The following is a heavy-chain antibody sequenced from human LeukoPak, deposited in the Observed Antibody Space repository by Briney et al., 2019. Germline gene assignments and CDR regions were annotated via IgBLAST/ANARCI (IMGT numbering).Heavy chain of an antibody. Sequence: EASVKVSCKVSGYTFTRLSMHWVRQAPGKGLEWMGGFDPEDGETIYAQKFQGRVTMTEDTSTDTAYMELSSLRSEDTAVYYCATVMVRGVITYYFDYWGQGTLVTVSS. V-gene: IGHV1-24*01. CDR3: ATVMVRGVITYYFDY. CDR2: FDPEDGET. J-gene: IGHJ4*02. D-gene: IGHD3-10*01. CDR1: GYTFTRLS.